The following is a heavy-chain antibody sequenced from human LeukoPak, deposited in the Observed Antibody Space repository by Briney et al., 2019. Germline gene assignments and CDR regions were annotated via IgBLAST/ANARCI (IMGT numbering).Heavy chain of an antibody. V-gene: IGHV4-39*07. CDR3: ARGLTLILMVYAPNWFDP. CDR1: GGSISSSSYY. D-gene: IGHD2-8*01. CDR2: IYYSGST. Sequence: PSETESLTCTVSGGSISSSSYYWGWIRQPLGKGLEWIGSIYYSGSTYYNPSLKSRVTISVDTSKNQFSLKLSSVTAADTAVYYCARGLTLILMVYAPNWFDPWGQGTLVTVSS. J-gene: IGHJ5*02.